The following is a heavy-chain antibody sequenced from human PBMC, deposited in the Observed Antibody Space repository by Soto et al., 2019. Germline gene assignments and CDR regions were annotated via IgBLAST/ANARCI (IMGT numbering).Heavy chain of an antibody. J-gene: IGHJ4*02. CDR2: ISYDGSNK. CDR1: GFTFSSYA. CDR3: ERDRRSSRTEVGATTGFDY. D-gene: IGHD1-26*01. Sequence: GGSLRLSCAASGFTFSSYAMHWVRQAPGKGLEWVAVISYDGSNKYYADSVKGRFTISRDNSKNTLYLQMNSLRAEDTAVYYCERDRRSSRTEVGATTGFDYWGQGTLVTVSS. V-gene: IGHV3-30-3*01.